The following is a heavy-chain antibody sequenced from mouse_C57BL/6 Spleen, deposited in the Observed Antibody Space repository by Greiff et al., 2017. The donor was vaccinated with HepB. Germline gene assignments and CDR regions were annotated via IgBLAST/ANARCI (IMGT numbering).Heavy chain of an antibody. V-gene: IGHV1-82*01. D-gene: IGHD1-1*01. CDR1: GYAFSSSW. CDR3: ARRGTVVDFDY. J-gene: IGHJ2*01. Sequence: QVQLKESGPELVKPGASVKISCKASGYAFSSSWMNWVKQRPGKGLEWIGRIYPGDGDTNYNGKFKGKATLTADKSSSTAYMQLSSLTSEDSAVYFCARRGTVVDFDYWGQGTTLTVSS. CDR2: IYPGDGDT.